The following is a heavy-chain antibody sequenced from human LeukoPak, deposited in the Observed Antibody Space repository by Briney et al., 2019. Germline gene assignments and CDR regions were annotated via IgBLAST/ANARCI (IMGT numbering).Heavy chain of an antibody. CDR3: AKGSGGSYYGYFDY. CDR2: VSHNGTNE. D-gene: IGHD1-26*01. CDR1: GFTFSSYG. J-gene: IGHJ4*02. Sequence: GGSLRLSCAASGFTFSSYGMHWVRQAPGKGLEWVAVVSHNGTNEFSADSVKGRFPISRDNSKDTLYLQMNSLRAEDTAVYYCAKGSGGSYYGYFDYWGQGTLVTVSS. V-gene: IGHV3-30*18.